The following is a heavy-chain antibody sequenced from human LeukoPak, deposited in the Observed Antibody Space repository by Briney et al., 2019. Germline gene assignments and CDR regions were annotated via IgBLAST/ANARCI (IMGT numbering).Heavy chain of an antibody. D-gene: IGHD3-10*01. V-gene: IGHV3-53*01. CDR3: ARGGGFGLYFDY. J-gene: IGHJ4*02. CDR1: GFTVSSNY. CDR2: IYSGGST. Sequence: GGSLRLSCPASGFTVSSNYMSWVRQAPGKGLEWVSVIYSGGSTYYADSVKGRFTISRDNSKNTLYLQMNSLRAEDTAVYYCARGGGFGLYFDYWGQGTLVTVSS.